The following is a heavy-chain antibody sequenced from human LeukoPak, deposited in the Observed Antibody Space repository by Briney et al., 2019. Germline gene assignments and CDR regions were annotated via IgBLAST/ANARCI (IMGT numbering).Heavy chain of an antibody. J-gene: IGHJ4*02. CDR3: AKAHPGFDY. CDR2: IGTTITFL. CDR1: GFTFTSYT. Sequence: GSLRHSCAASGFTFTSYTMNWVRQAPREGREWVASIGTTITFLHYADSVTGRFTTSRDNAQDSLFLQMNSLGAEDTAVYYCAKAHPGFDYWGQGVLVTVSS. V-gene: IGHV3-21*01.